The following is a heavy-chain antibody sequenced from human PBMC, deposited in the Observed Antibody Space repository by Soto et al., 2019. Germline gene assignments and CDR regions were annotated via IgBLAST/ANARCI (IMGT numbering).Heavy chain of an antibody. CDR1: GFTFSSYG. Sequence: PGGSLRLSCAASGFTFSSYGMHWVRQAPGKGLEWVAVISYDGSNKYYADSVKGRFTISRDNSKNTLYLQMNSLRAEDTAVYYCAKATVGSGWSLDYWGQGTLVTVSS. J-gene: IGHJ4*02. CDR2: ISYDGSNK. CDR3: AKATVGSGWSLDY. V-gene: IGHV3-30*18. D-gene: IGHD6-19*01.